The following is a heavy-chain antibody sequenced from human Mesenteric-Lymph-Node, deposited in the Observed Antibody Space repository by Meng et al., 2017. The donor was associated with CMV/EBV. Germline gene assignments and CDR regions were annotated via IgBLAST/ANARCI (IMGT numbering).Heavy chain of an antibody. D-gene: IGHD4-23*01. CDR3: ARHQRWLKSEGGFNY. Sequence: QVQLQQWGAGLLKPSETWSLTCAVYGGSFSGYYWSWIRQPPGKGLEWIGEINHSGSTNYNPSLKSRVTISVDTSKNQFSLKLSSVTAADTAVYYCARHQRWLKSEGGFNYWGQGTLVTVSS. CDR2: INHSGST. V-gene: IGHV4-34*01. CDR1: GGSFSGYY. J-gene: IGHJ4*02.